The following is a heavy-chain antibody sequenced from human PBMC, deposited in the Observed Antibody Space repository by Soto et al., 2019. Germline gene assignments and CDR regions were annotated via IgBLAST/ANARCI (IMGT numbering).Heavy chain of an antibody. D-gene: IGHD2-2*01. CDR1: GFSFSTYA. CDR2: ISGSGGST. J-gene: IGHJ4*02. CDR3: AKEENRYCSSTSCYAFDY. Sequence: PGGSLRLSCAASGFSFSTYAMNWVRQAPGKGLEWVSVISGSGGSTYYADSVKGRFTISRDISKNTLYLQMNTLRAEDTAVYYCAKEENRYCSSTSCYAFDYWGQGTLVTVSS. V-gene: IGHV3-23*01.